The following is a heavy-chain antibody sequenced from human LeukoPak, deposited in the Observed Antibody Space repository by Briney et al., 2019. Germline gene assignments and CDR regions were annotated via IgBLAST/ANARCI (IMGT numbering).Heavy chain of an antibody. J-gene: IGHJ4*02. D-gene: IGHD3-10*01. CDR3: AGPGAGDFDY. Sequence: SETLSLTCAVYGGSFGIYYWSWIRQAPGKGLEWIGEINHSGSTNYNPSLKSRVTISVDMSKNQFSMKLSSVTAADTAVYYCAGPGAGDFDYWGQGTLVTVSS. V-gene: IGHV4-34*01. CDR1: GGSFGIYY. CDR2: INHSGST.